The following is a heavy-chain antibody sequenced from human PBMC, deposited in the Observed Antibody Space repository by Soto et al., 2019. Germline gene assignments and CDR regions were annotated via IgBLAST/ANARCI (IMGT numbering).Heavy chain of an antibody. CDR2: IYNDGTT. V-gene: IGHV3-53*01. Sequence: SGGSLRLSCTAYGLGVRNNYMSWVRQAPGMGLEWVSVIYNDGTTYYADSVKGRFTLSRDTSKNTLSLQMDSLRAEDTAVYYCVRPLPSGRNYGMDVWGQVTTFTVCS. D-gene: IGHD3-10*01. CDR1: GLGVRNNY. J-gene: IGHJ6*02. CDR3: VRPLPSGRNYGMDV.